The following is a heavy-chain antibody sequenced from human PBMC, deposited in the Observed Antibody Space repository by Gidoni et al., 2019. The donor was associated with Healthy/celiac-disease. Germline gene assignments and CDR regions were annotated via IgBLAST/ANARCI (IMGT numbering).Heavy chain of an antibody. D-gene: IGHD3-10*01. V-gene: IGHV3-30-3*01. CDR2: ISYDGSNK. CDR1: GFTFSSYA. Sequence: QVQLVESGGGVVQPGRSLRLSCAASGFTFSSYAMHWVRQAPGKGLEWVAVISYDGSNKYYADSVKGRFTISRDNSKNTLYLQMNSLRAEDTAVYYCARDYYGSGIYYYYGMDVWGQGTTVTVSS. J-gene: IGHJ6*02. CDR3: ARDYYGSGIYYYYGMDV.